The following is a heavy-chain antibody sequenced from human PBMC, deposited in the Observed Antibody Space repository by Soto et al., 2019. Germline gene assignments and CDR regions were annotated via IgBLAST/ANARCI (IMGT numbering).Heavy chain of an antibody. V-gene: IGHV4-59*08. CDR3: GRRGTMDV. CDR1: GASISSQR. J-gene: IGHJ6*01. CDR2: IDHGGT. Sequence: QVQLQESGPGLVKPSETLSLTCTVSGASISSQRWTWIRQPPGKGLEWIGQIDHGGTKYNPSLESRVTMSLVTSKNQPSLNLRSVTAADRAVYYFGRRGTMDVWGQGTMVNVSS.